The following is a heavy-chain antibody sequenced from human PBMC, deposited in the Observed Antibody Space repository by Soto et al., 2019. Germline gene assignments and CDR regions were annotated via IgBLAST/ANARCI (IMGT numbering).Heavy chain of an antibody. CDR3: AHRTVSNGAGFDD. J-gene: IGHJ5*02. Sequence: VSRPTLVNPTHTLTRNCACSWFSLSPTGEGVGWFRQPPGKAPEWLALIYWDDYVRYSPSLRNRLTITKDTSEDQVVLTMTNIDPLDTAPCDWAHRTVSNGAGFDDWGRGTMVTVYS. CDR1: WFSLSPTGEG. CDR2: IYWDDYV. V-gene: IGHV2-5*02. D-gene: IGHD4-4*01.